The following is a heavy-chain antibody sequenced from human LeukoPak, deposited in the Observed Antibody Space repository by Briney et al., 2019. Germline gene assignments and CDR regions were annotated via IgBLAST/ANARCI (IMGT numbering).Heavy chain of an antibody. CDR1: GFTFSSYG. CDR2: IWYDGSNK. D-gene: IGHD5-24*01. CDR3: ARGADGYNNYYYYYYMDV. J-gene: IGHJ6*03. Sequence: PWGSLRLSCAASGFTFSSYGMHWVRQAPGKGLEWVAVIWYDGSNKYYADSVKGRFTISRDNSKNTLYLQMNSLRAEDTAVYYCARGADGYNNYYYYYYMDVWGKGTTVTVSS. V-gene: IGHV3-33*01.